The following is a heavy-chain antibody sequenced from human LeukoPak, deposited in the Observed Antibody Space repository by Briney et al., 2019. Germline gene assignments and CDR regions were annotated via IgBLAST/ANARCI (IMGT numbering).Heavy chain of an antibody. J-gene: IGHJ4*02. Sequence: ASVKVSCKASGYTFTSYGISWVRQAPGQGLEWMGWISAYNGNTNYAQKLQGRVTMTTDTSTSTAYVELRSLRSDDTAVYYCARHAGRGYSYGYFDYWGQGTLVTVSS. CDR2: ISAYNGNT. CDR1: GYTFTSYG. V-gene: IGHV1-18*01. CDR3: ARHAGRGYSYGYFDY. D-gene: IGHD5-18*01.